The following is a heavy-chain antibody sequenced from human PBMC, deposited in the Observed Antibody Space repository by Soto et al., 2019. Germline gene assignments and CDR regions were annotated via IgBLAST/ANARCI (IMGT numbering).Heavy chain of an antibody. CDR3: ATHSVYSSGGYNSPGAPNEYLHH. CDR2: IIPIFGTA. D-gene: IGHD6-19*01. CDR1: GGTFSSYA. Sequence: SVKVSCKASGGTFSSYAISWVRQAPGQGLEWMGGIIPIFGTANYAQKLQGRVTITEDASTRTAYMELSSLRSEDTAVYYCATHSVYSSGGYNSPGAPNEYLHHWGKGTLVTVSS. V-gene: IGHV1-69*13. J-gene: IGHJ1*01.